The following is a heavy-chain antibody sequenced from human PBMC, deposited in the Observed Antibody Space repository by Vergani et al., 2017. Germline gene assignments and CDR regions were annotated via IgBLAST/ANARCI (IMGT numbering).Heavy chain of an antibody. CDR2: ISSSTSYI. Sequence: EVQLVESGGGLVQPGGSLRLSCAASGFTFSSYSMNWVRQAPGKGLEWVSSISSSTSYIYYADSVKGRFTISRDNAKNSLYLQMNSLRAEDTAVYYCARVAGYSGVWWVAEFDYGGQGTLVTVSS. D-gene: IGHD6-19*01. V-gene: IGHV3-21*01. CDR1: GFTFSSYS. J-gene: IGHJ4*02. CDR3: ARVAGYSGVWWVAEFDY.